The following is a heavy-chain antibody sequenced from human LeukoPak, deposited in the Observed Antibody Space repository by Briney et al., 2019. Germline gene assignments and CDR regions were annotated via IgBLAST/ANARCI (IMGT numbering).Heavy chain of an antibody. V-gene: IGHV3-30-3*01. D-gene: IGHD3-10*01. CDR2: ISYDGSNK. CDR3: ARVYNDLWFGELYFDY. CDR1: GFTFSSYA. Sequence: GGSLRLSCAASGFTFSSYAMHRVRQAPGKGLEWVAVISYDGSNKYYADSVKGRFTISRDNSKNTLYLQMNGLRAEDTAVYYCARVYNDLWFGELYFDYWGQGTLVTVSS. J-gene: IGHJ4*02.